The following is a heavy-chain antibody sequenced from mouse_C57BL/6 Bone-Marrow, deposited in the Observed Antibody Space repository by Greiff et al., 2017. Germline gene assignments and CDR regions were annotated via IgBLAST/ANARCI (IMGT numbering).Heavy chain of an antibody. Sequence: VQLQQPGAELVMPGASVKLSCKASGYTFTSYWMHWVKQRPGQGLEWIGEIDPSASYTNYNQKFKGKSTLTVDKSSSTAYMQLSSLASEDAAVYYCARRSSGFPGFAYWGQGTLVTVSA. J-gene: IGHJ3*01. D-gene: IGHD3-2*02. CDR3: ARRSSGFPGFAY. CDR1: GYTFTSYW. V-gene: IGHV1-69*01. CDR2: IDPSASYT.